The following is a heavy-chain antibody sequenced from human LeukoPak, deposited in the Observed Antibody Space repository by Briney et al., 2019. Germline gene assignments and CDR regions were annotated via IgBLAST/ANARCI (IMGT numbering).Heavy chain of an antibody. CDR2: MNPNSANT. D-gene: IGHD1-1*01. CDR1: GYTLTSYG. Sequence: HGASVKVSCKASGYTLTSYGISWVRQAPGQGLEWMGWMNPNSANTGYAQKFQGRVTLTRNTSITTAYMELSSLRSEDTAVYYCARVYNPLVYYMDVWGKGTTVTVSS. CDR3: ARVYNPLVYYMDV. J-gene: IGHJ6*03. V-gene: IGHV1-8*03.